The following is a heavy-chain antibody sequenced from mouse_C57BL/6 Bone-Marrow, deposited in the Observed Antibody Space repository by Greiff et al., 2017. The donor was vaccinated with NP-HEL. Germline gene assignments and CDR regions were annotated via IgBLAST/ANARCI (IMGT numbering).Heavy chain of an antibody. J-gene: IGHJ3*01. CDR2: INPSTGGT. CDR1: GYSFTGYY. CDR3: ARGLLRY. D-gene: IGHD2-3*01. V-gene: IGHV1-42*01. Sequence: VHVKQSGPELVKPGASVKISCKASGYSFTGYYMNWVKQSPEKSLEWIGEINPSTGGTTYNQKFKAKATLTVDKSSSTAYMQLKSLTSEDSAVYYCARGLLRYWGQGTLVTVSA.